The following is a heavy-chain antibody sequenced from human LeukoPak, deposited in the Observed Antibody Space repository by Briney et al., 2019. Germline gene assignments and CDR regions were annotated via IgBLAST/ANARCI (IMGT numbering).Heavy chain of an antibody. V-gene: IGHV1-2*02. D-gene: IGHD3-10*01. Sequence: ASVKVSCKASGYTFTGYYMHWVRQAPGQGLEWMGWINPNSGGTNYAQKFQGRVTMTTDTSITTAYMELTRLRSDDTAVYYCARAKPKNMVRGLIMRRESRYYFDYWGQGTLVTVSS. J-gene: IGHJ4*02. CDR2: INPNSGGT. CDR3: ARAKPKNMVRGLIMRRESRYYFDY. CDR1: GYTFTGYY.